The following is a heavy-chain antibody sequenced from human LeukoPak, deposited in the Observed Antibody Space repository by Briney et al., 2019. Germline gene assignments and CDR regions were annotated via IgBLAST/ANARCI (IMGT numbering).Heavy chain of an antibody. Sequence: PSETLSLTCAVYGGSFSGFYYSWIRQPPGKGLEWLGEINRSGSTNYNPSLKSRVTISVDTSKNQFSLKLSSVTAADTAVYYCARSLIAAAGTGFDPWGQGTLVTVSS. D-gene: IGHD6-13*01. CDR3: ARSLIAAAGTGFDP. CDR2: INRSGST. CDR1: GGSFSGFY. V-gene: IGHV4-34*01. J-gene: IGHJ5*02.